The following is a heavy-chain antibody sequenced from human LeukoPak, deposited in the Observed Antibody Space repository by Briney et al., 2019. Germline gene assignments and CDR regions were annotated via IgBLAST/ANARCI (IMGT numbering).Heavy chain of an antibody. CDR3: AKVGNMDIVPTPHFDY. Sequence: PGGSLRLSCAASGFTFSSYALSWVRQAPGKGLEWVSAISGSGGSTYYADSVKSRFTISRDNSKNTLYLQMSSLRADDTSVYYCAKVGNMDIVPTPHFDYWGQGTLVTVSS. V-gene: IGHV3-23*01. D-gene: IGHD5-12*01. CDR1: GFTFSSYA. J-gene: IGHJ4*02. CDR2: ISGSGGST.